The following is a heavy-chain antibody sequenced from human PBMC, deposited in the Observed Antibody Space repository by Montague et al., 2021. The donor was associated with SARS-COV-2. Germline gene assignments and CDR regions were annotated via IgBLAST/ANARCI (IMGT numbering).Heavy chain of an antibody. Sequence: SETLSLTCTVSGGSISSYYWCWIRQPAGQGLEWIGRIFTSGTTNYSPYLKSRVIMSVDTSKNQISLTLSSVTAADTAVYFCARTPVSGYHGGFDYWGQGTPVTVAA. CDR1: GGSISSYY. D-gene: IGHD5-18*01. CDR3: ARTPVSGYHGGFDY. V-gene: IGHV4-4*07. CDR2: IFTSGTT. J-gene: IGHJ4*02.